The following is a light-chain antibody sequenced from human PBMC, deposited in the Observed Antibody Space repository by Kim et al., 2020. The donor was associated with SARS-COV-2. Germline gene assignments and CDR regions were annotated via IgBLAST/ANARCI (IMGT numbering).Light chain of an antibody. J-gene: IGKJ4*01. Sequence: PASVSCRSSQSLLHHTGYNFLDWYLQKPGQSPQLLIYLGSKRASGVPDRFSGSGSGTDFTLKISRVEAEDVGMYYCKQALLNPLAFGGGTKVDIK. CDR3: KQALLNPLA. CDR1: QSLLHHTGYNF. V-gene: IGKV2-28*01. CDR2: LGS.